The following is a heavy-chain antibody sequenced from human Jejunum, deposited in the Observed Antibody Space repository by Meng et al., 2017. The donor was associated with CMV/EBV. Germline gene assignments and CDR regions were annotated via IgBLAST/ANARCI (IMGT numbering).Heavy chain of an antibody. V-gene: IGHV3-66*01. CDR2: SDPTGYT. J-gene: IGHJ5*02. Sequence: AEVGVSGGDLGQPGGSLRLSCAASGFSVSSNYMGWVRQAPGEGLECVSTSDPTGYTFYADSVKGRFSISSDSSRNTLYIEMNSLRVEHTAVYYCARGMYFSPWGQGTLVTVSS. CDR1: GFSVSSNY. CDR3: ARGMYFSP. D-gene: IGHD2-8*01.